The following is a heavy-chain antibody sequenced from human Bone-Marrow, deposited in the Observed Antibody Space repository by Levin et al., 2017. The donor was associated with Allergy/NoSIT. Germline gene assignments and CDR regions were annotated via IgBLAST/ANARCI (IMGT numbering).Heavy chain of an antibody. CDR3: ASGNIVVVPAAKAPRESLYYYMDV. V-gene: IGHV1-2*02. J-gene: IGHJ6*03. CDR2: INPNSGGT. CDR1: GYTFTGYY. Sequence: ASVKVSCKASGYTFTGYYMHWVRQAPGQGLEWMGWINPNSGGTNYAQKFQGRVTMTRDTSISTAYMELSRLRSDDTAVYYCASGNIVVVPAAKAPRESLYYYMDVWGKGTTVTVSS. D-gene: IGHD2-2*01.